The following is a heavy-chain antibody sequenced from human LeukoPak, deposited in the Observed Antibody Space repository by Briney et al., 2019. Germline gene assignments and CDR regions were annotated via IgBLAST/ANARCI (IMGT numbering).Heavy chain of an antibody. Sequence: EASVKVSCKASGGTFSSYAISWVRQAPGQGLEWMGGIIPIFGTANYAQKFQGRVTITADESTSTAYMELSSLRSEDTAVYYCADLRDYYGSSGPVPYWGQGTLVTVSS. CDR2: IIPIFGTA. CDR3: ADLRDYYGSSGPVPY. D-gene: IGHD3-22*01. CDR1: GGTFSSYA. J-gene: IGHJ4*02. V-gene: IGHV1-69*13.